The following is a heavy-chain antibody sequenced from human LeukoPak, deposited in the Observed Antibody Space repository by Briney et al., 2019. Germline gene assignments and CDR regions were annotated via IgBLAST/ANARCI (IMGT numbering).Heavy chain of an antibody. Sequence: SQTLSLTCTVSGGSISSGGYYWSWIRQHPGKGLEWIGYIYYSGSTYYNPSLKSRVTISVDTSKNRFSLKLSSVTAADTAVYYCAREGVAGYFDYWGQGTLVTVSS. D-gene: IGHD6-19*01. CDR1: GGSISSGGYY. CDR2: IYYSGST. CDR3: AREGVAGYFDY. V-gene: IGHV4-31*03. J-gene: IGHJ4*02.